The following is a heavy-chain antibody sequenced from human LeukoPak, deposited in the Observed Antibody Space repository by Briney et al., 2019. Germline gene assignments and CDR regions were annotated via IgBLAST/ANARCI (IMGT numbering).Heavy chain of an antibody. CDR1: GGSFSGYY. Sequence: PSETLSLTCAVYGGSFSGYYWSWIRQPPGKGLEWIGEINHSGSTNYNPSLKSRVTISVDTSKNQFSLKLSSVTAADTAVYYCARSGWLRIVVVPAAVGRGWFDPWGQGTLVTVSS. V-gene: IGHV4-34*01. CDR3: ARSGWLRIVVVPAAVGRGWFDP. CDR2: INHSGST. D-gene: IGHD2-2*01. J-gene: IGHJ5*02.